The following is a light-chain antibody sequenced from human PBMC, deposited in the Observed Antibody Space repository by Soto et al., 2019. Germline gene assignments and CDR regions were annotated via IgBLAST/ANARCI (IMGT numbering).Light chain of an antibody. CDR1: RTVDGNY. V-gene: IGKV3-20*01. J-gene: IGKJ3*01. Sequence: PGERATLSCSASRTVDGNYLAWYHQKPGQAPRLLIHSASTRAPGIPDRFSASGAGTDFNLTISRLETEDSAVYYCQQYSASPRTFGPGTKVDIK. CDR2: SAS. CDR3: QQYSASPRT.